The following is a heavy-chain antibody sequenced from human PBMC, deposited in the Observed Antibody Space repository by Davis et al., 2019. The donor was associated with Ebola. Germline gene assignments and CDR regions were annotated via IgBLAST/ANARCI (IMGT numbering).Heavy chain of an antibody. D-gene: IGHD3-16*02. CDR3: ARQMITFGGVIVRRYYYYGMDV. CDR1: GFTFSDYY. J-gene: IGHJ6*02. V-gene: IGHV3-11*01. Sequence: PGGSLRLSCAASGFTFSDYYMSWIRQAPGKGLEWVSYISSSGSTIYYADSVKGRFTISRDNAKKSLYLQMNSLRAEDTAVYYCARQMITFGGVIVRRYYYYGMDVWGQGTTVTVSS. CDR2: ISSSGSTI.